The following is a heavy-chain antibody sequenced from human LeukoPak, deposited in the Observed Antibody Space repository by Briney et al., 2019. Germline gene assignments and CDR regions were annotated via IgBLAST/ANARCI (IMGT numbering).Heavy chain of an antibody. CDR2: IYWDDDN. CDR3: AHTDQQPLGWYFDY. V-gene: IGHV2-5*02. CDR1: GFSLSTSVVA. D-gene: IGHD6-13*01. Sequence: SGPPLVSPTQTLTLTCTFSGFSLSTSVVAVGWIRQPPGKALEWLALIYWDDDNRYSPSLKSRLTITKDTSKNQVVLTMTNMDTVDTATYLCAHTDQQPLGWYFDYWGQGTLVTVSS. J-gene: IGHJ4*02.